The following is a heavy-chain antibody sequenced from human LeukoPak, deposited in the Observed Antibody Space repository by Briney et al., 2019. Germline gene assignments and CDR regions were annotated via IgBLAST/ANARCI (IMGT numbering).Heavy chain of an antibody. J-gene: IGHJ4*02. CDR3: AKGTTRWGVLMVPLEY. Sequence: GRSLRLSCAASGFTFDDYAMHWVRQAPGKGLERVSGISWNSGSIGYADSVKGRFTISRDNAKISLYLQMNSLRAEDTALYYCAKGTTRWGVLMVPLEYWGQGTLVTVSS. CDR1: GFTFDDYA. V-gene: IGHV3-9*01. CDR2: ISWNSGSI. D-gene: IGHD2-8*01.